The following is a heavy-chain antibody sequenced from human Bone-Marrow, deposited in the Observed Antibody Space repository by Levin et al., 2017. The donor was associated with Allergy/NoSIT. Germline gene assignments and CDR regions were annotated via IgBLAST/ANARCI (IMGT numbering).Heavy chain of an antibody. J-gene: IGHJ5*02. Sequence: SCTISGGSISSAAYYWSWIRQRPGKGLEWLGYTHYSGSPFYNPSLKSRLTISVDTSRTQFSLKLSSVTAADTAVYYCARSNDYGDYRKWFDPWGQGTLVTVSS. D-gene: IGHD4-17*01. CDR2: THYSGSP. CDR3: ARSNDYGDYRKWFDP. CDR1: GGSISSAAYY. V-gene: IGHV4-31*03.